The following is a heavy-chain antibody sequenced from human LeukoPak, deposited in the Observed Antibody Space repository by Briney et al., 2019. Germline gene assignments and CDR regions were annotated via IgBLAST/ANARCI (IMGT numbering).Heavy chain of an antibody. D-gene: IGHD1-26*01. Sequence: SETLSLTCTVSGGSISNYYWSWIRQSPGKGLEWIGYIYYTGNTNYNPSLKSRVTISVDTSKNQFSLKLSSVTAADTAVYYCARVGSKSGATYWGQGTLVTVSS. CDR2: IYYTGNT. V-gene: IGHV4-59*12. CDR1: GGSISNYY. CDR3: ARVGSKSGATY. J-gene: IGHJ4*02.